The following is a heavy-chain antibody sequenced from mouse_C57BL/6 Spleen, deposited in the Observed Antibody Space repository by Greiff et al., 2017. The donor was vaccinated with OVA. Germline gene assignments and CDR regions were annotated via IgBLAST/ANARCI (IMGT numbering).Heavy chain of an antibody. CDR1: GFNIKDDY. Sequence: EVQLQQSGAELVRPGASVKLSCTASGFNIKDDYMHWVKQRPEQGLEWIGWIDPENGDTESASKFQGKATITADTSSNTAYLQLSSLTSEDTAVYYCTGYYFDYWGQGTTLTVSS. CDR3: TGYYFDY. CDR2: IDPENGDT. D-gene: IGHD2-2*01. V-gene: IGHV14-4*01. J-gene: IGHJ2*01.